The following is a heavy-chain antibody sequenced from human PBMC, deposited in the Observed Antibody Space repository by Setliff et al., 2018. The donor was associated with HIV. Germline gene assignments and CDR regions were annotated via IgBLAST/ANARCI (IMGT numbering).Heavy chain of an antibody. J-gene: IGHJ4*02. V-gene: IGHV4-39*07. CDR2: IYYSGST. CDR1: GETIRNGFYY. CDR3: ARGGGPDTNFDS. Sequence: SETLSLTCTVSGETIRNGFYYWHWMRQPPGKGLEWIGSIYYSGSTHYKSSLKSRVSISVDTSKNQFSLRLGSVTAADTAVYYCARGGGPDTNFDSWGRGTLVTVSS.